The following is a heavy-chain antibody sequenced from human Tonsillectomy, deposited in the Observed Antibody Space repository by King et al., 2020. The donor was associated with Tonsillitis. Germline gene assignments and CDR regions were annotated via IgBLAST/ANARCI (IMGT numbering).Heavy chain of an antibody. CDR3: AKDYYGWSAGDAFDI. V-gene: IGHV3-30*18. CDR1: GFTFSSYG. J-gene: IGHJ3*02. D-gene: IGHD3-10*01. Sequence: QVQLVESGGGVVQPGRSLRLSCAASGFTFSSYGMHWVRQAPGKGLEWVAVISYDGSNKYYADSVKGRFTISRDNSKNTLYLQMNSLRAEDTAVYYCAKDYYGWSAGDAFDIWGQGTMVTVSS. CDR2: ISYDGSNK.